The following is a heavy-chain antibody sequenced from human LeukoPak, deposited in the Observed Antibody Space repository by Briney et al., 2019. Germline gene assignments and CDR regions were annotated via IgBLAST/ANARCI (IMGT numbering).Heavy chain of an antibody. CDR2: IYSGGGT. V-gene: IGHV3-66*01. CDR1: GFTVSNNY. J-gene: IGHJ6*03. D-gene: IGHD3-10*02. CDR3: TRSLRVRGVPDYMDV. Sequence: PGGSLRLSCAVSGFTVSNNYMTWVRQAPGKGLEWVSFIYSGGGTYYADSVKGRFTISRDNSKNTLFLQMNSLRAEDTAVYYCTRSLRVRGVPDYMDVWGKGTTVIISS.